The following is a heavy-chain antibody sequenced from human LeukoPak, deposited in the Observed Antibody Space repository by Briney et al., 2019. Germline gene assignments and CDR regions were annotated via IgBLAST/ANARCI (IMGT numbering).Heavy chain of an antibody. CDR2: IKQDGSEK. Sequence: GGSLRLSCAASGFTFSSYWMNWVRQAPGKGLEWVANIKQDGSEKYYVDSVKGRFTISRDNAKNSLYLQMNSLRAEDTAVYYCAHNRGSYYDSSGYLDYWGQGTLVTVSS. D-gene: IGHD3-22*01. V-gene: IGHV3-7*01. CDR1: GFTFSSYW. J-gene: IGHJ4*02. CDR3: AHNRGSYYDSSGYLDY.